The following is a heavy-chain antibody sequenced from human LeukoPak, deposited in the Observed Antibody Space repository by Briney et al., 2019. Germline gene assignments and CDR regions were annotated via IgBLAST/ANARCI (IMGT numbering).Heavy chain of an antibody. CDR3: ARGGSSGWYGY. CDR1: GFTFSSYG. Sequence: PGRSLRLSCAASGFTFSSYGMHWVRQAPGKGLEWVAVIWYDGSNKYYADSVKGRFTISRDNSKNTLYLQMNSLRAEDTAVYYCARGGSSGWYGYWGQGTLVTVSS. D-gene: IGHD6-19*01. V-gene: IGHV3-33*01. CDR2: IWYDGSNK. J-gene: IGHJ4*02.